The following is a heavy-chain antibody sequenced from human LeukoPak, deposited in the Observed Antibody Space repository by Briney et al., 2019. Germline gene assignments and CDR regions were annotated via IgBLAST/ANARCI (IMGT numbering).Heavy chain of an antibody. CDR2: IRYDGSNK. CDR1: GFTFSSYG. Sequence: GGSLRLSCAASGFTFSSYGMHWVRQAPGKGLEWVAFIRYDGSNKYYADSVKGRFTISRDNSKNTLYLQMNSLRAEDTAVYYCAKGSGDIVVVPAALDVWGKGTTVTVSP. CDR3: AKGSGDIVVVPAALDV. V-gene: IGHV3-30*02. J-gene: IGHJ6*04. D-gene: IGHD2-2*01.